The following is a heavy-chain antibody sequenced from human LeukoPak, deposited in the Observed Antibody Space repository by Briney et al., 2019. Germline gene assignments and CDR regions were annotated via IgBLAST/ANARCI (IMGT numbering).Heavy chain of an antibody. CDR3: ARDDQDVVVVPAAKGPDY. Sequence: ASVKVSCKASGYTFTSYYMHWVRQAPGQGLEWMGIINPTGGRTNYAQKFQGRVTMTRDTSTSTVYMELSSLRSEDTAVYYCARDDQDVVVVPAAKGPDYWGQGTLVIVSS. CDR1: GYTFTSYY. J-gene: IGHJ4*02. V-gene: IGHV1-46*01. CDR2: INPTGGRT. D-gene: IGHD2-2*01.